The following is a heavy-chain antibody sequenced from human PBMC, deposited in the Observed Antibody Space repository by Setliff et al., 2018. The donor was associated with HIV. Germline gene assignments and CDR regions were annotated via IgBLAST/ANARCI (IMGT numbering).Heavy chain of an antibody. V-gene: IGHV1-69*13. CDR2: LISMFKIP. D-gene: IGHD3-22*01. CDR1: GGTFRSQA. CDR3: ARELRRFDTSDTAPHNWFDP. J-gene: IGHJ5*02. Sequence: SVKVSCKTSGGTFRSQAISWVRQAPGQGLEWMGGLISMFKIPQIAQKFQGRVTITADESTSTAYMGLSSLTSEDTAVYYCARELRRFDTSDTAPHNWFDPWGQGTLVTVSS.